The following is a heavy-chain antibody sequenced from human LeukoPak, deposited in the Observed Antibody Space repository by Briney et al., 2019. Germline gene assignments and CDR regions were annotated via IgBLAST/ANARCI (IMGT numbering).Heavy chain of an antibody. CDR2: VYYTGAS. CDR3: ARGAPPQN. V-gene: IGHV4-39*07. Sequence: SSETLSLTCTVSGGSISSSSYYWGWIRQPPGKGLEWIGSVYYTGASYYNPSLKSRVTISIDTSKKHFSLKLTSVTAADTAVYYCARGAPPQNWGQGTLVTVSS. J-gene: IGHJ4*02. CDR1: GGSISSSSYY.